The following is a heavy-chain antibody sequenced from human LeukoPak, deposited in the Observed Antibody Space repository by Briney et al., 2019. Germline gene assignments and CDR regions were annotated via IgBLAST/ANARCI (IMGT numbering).Heavy chain of an antibody. CDR3: ARDFSRVVTMIDY. CDR2: ISYDGSNK. J-gene: IGHJ4*02. Sequence: GGSLRLSCAASGFTFSSYIMNWVRQAPGKGLEWVAVISYDGSNKYYADSVKGRFTISRDNSKNTLYLQMNSLRAEDTAVYYCARDFSRVVTMIDYWGQGTLVTVSS. D-gene: IGHD3-3*01. CDR1: GFTFSSYI. V-gene: IGHV3-30*03.